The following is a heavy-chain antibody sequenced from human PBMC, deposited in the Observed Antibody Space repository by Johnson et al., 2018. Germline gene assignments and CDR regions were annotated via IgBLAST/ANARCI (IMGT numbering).Heavy chain of an antibody. CDR2: ITTAGDT. Sequence: AQLVESGGGLVQPGGSLRLSCAASGFTFSTYEMYWVRQAARKGLEWVSLITTAGDTYYADPVKGRFTISRENAKNSFYLQMNSLRAGDTAVYYCARRLPYYGMDVWGKGSTVTVSS. V-gene: IGHV3-13*01. J-gene: IGHJ6*04. CDR1: GFTFSTYE. D-gene: IGHD2-21*01. CDR3: ARRLPYYGMDV.